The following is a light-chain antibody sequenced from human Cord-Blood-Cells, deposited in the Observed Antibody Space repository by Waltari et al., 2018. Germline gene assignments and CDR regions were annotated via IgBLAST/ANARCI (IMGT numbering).Light chain of an antibody. CDR3: QQYCSSPRT. Sequence: EIVLTQSPGTLSLSPGERATLSCRASQSVSSSYLAWYQQKPGRAPRLLIYGASSRATGIPDRFSGSGSGTDFTLTIRRLEPEDFAVYYCQQYCSSPRTFGQGTKVEIK. CDR1: QSVSSSY. J-gene: IGKJ1*01. V-gene: IGKV3-20*01. CDR2: GAS.